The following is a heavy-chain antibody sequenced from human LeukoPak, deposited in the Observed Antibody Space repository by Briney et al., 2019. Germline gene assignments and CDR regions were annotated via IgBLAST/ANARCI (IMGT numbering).Heavy chain of an antibody. Sequence: PGGSLSLSCAASGFTFSSYWMSWVRQAPGKGLEWVANIKQDGSEKYYVDSVKGRFTISRDNAKNSLYLQMNSLRAEDTAVYYCARDSPSPNHYDFWSGYYKYYYYYYYMDVWGKGTTVTVSS. CDR2: IKQDGSEK. J-gene: IGHJ6*03. V-gene: IGHV3-7*01. CDR1: GFTFSSYW. D-gene: IGHD3-3*01. CDR3: ARDSPSPNHYDFWSGYYKYYYYYYYMDV.